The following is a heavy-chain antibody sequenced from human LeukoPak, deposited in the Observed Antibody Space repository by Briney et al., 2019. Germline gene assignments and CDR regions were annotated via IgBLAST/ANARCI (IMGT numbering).Heavy chain of an antibody. CDR1: GYSISSGYY. J-gene: IGHJ4*02. V-gene: IGHV4-38-2*01. CDR3: ARSLTPPLYYFDY. Sequence: TXSLTCAVSGYSISSGYYGGWRRQPPGEGVEGIGRIYHRGRSYYNPSVKRRVTISGEKKKNNFSLKLSSVTAADTAVYYCARSLTPPLYYFDYWGQGTLVTVSS. CDR2: IYHRGRS.